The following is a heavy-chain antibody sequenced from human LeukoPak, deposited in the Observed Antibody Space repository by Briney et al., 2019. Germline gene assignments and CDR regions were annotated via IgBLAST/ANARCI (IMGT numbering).Heavy chain of an antibody. CDR3: AKPYDSGTFPPGY. D-gene: IGHD3-10*01. J-gene: IGHJ4*02. V-gene: IGHV3-23*01. CDR2: ISGSGGST. Sequence: GGSLRLSCAASGFTFSSYAMSWVRQAPGKGPEWASPISGSGGSTYYADSVTGRLTLSRDTSKNTLYIQMTRLRAADTDVYYCAKPYDSGTFPPGYWGQGALVTVSS. CDR1: GFTFSSYA.